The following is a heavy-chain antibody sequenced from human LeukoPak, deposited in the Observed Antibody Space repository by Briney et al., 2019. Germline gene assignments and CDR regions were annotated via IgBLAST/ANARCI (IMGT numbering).Heavy chain of an antibody. J-gene: IGHJ4*02. CDR3: ARAQTVLRFLEWLGSKSLYYFDY. V-gene: IGHV1-8*01. CDR2: MNPNSGNT. Sequence: GASVKVSCKASGYTFTSYDINWVRQATGQGLEWMGWMNPNSGNTGYAQKFQGRVTMTRNTSISTAYMELSSLRSEDTAVYYCARAQTVLRFLEWLGSKSLYYFDYWGQGTLVTVSS. CDR1: GYTFTSYD. D-gene: IGHD3-3*01.